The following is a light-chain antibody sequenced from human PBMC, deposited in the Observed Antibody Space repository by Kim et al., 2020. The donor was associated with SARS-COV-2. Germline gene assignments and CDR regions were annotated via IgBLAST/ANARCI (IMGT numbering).Light chain of an antibody. Sequence: NDYLAWYQQKPGQAPRLLIYGTSSRATGIPDRFSGSGSGTDFTLTISRLEPEDFAVFYCQQYDTSPWTFGQGTKVDIK. CDR3: QQYDTSPWT. V-gene: IGKV3-20*01. J-gene: IGKJ1*01. CDR1: NDY. CDR2: GTS.